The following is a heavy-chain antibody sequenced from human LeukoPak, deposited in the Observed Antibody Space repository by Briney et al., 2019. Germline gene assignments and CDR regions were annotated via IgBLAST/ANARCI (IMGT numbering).Heavy chain of an antibody. Sequence: SETLSLTCTVSGGSISSYYCSWIRQPAGKGLEWIGSIYYSGTTYYNPSLKSRVTISVDTSKNQFSLKLNSMTAADTAVYYCAGHVSAAAGGRWGQGTLVTVSS. CDR3: AGHVSAAAGGR. CDR1: GGSISSYY. J-gene: IGHJ4*02. CDR2: IYYSGTT. V-gene: IGHV4-59*04. D-gene: IGHD6-13*01.